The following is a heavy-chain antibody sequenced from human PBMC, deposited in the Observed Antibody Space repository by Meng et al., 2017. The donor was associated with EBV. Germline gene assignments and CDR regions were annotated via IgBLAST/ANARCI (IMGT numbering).Heavy chain of an antibody. V-gene: IGHV1-69*06. CDR2: LIPRSDAQ. D-gene: IGHD3-10*01. Sequence: LQCRGRGKQPGVPTRLSCTTSAAYFRSDVGSGVRQALGWVRGWMGGLIPRSDAQHYAQKFQGRVTMTADKSTNTQYMDLSGLRFKDTAVYYCASESGRGFTPDYWGQGTLVTVSS. CDR3: ASESGRGFTPDY. CDR1: AAYFRSDV. J-gene: IGHJ4*02.